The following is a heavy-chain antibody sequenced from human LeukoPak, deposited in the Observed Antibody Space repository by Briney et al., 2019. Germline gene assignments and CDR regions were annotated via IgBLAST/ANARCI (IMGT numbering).Heavy chain of an antibody. D-gene: IGHD4-23*01. V-gene: IGHV1-69*04. Sequence: VKVSCKASGGTFSSYAISWMRQAPGQGLEWMGRIIPILGIANYAQKFQGRVTITADKSTSTAYMELSSLRSEDTAVYYCARYSDGGSSDYFDYWGQGTLVTVSS. CDR2: IIPILGIA. CDR3: ARYSDGGSSDYFDY. J-gene: IGHJ4*02. CDR1: GGTFSSYA.